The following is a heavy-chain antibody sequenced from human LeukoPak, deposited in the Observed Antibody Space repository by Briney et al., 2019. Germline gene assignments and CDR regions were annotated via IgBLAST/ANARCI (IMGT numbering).Heavy chain of an antibody. CDR2: ISYDGSNK. Sequence: GGSLRFSCAASGFTFSSYAIHWVRQAPGKGLEWVAVISYDGSNKYYADSVKGRFTISRDNSKNTLYLQMNSLRADDTAVYYCARGQRAHVEWYYYMDVWGKGTTVTVSS. J-gene: IGHJ6*03. V-gene: IGHV3-30*04. CDR3: ARGQRAHVEWYYYMDV. D-gene: IGHD1-26*01. CDR1: GFTFSSYA.